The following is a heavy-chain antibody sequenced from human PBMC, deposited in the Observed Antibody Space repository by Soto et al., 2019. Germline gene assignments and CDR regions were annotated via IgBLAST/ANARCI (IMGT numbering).Heavy chain of an antibody. CDR3: AREYTYGSNFFDC. D-gene: IGHD5-18*01. CDR2: ISHSGST. Sequence: QVQLQESGPGLVKPSQTLSLSCTVSGGSISSAAYYWIWIRHHPGKGLEWIGYISHSGSTYYTPSLKSRVIISADTSRNQFSLNLTSVTAADTAVYYCAREYTYGSNFFDCWGQGALVTVSS. J-gene: IGHJ4*02. V-gene: IGHV4-31*03. CDR1: GGSISSAAYY.